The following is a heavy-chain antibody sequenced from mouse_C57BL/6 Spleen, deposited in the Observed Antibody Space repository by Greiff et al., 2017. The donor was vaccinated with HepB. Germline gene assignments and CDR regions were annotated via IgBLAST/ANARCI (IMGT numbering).Heavy chain of an antibody. J-gene: IGHJ3*01. CDR2: IYPRDGST. Sequence: LVESGPELVKPGASVKLSCKASGYTFTSYDINWVKQRPGQGLEWIGWIYPRDGSTKYNEKFKGKATLTVDTSSSTAYMELHSLTSEDSAVYFCASLYGSSYVGWFAYWAKGLWSLSLQ. CDR3: ASLYGSSYVGWFAY. CDR1: GYTFTSYD. D-gene: IGHD1-1*01. V-gene: IGHV1-85*01.